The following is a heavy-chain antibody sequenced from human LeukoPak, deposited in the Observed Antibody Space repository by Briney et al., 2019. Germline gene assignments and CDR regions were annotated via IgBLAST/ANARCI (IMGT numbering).Heavy chain of an antibody. J-gene: IGHJ5*02. CDR1: GFTFSSYA. CDR3: ARDVDTTSHYSRFDP. Sequence: GGSLRLSCAASGFTFSSYAMHWVRQAPGKGLEWVAVISYDGSNKYYADSVKGRFTVSRDISENTLYLQMNSLRADDTAVYYCARDVDTTSHYSRFDPWGQGTLVTVSS. V-gene: IGHV3-30-3*01. CDR2: ISYDGSNK. D-gene: IGHD3-22*01.